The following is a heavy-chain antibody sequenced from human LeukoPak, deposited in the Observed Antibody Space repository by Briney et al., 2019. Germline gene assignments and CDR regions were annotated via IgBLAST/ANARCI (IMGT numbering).Heavy chain of an antibody. Sequence: PSETLSLTCTVSGDSISNYYWSWIRQSAGKGLEWIGRINTSGNTNYNPSLKSRVTMSLGTSKNQFSLNLSSVTVADTAVYYCARDRLGFRVDVWGKGTTVTVSS. D-gene: IGHD5-12*01. V-gene: IGHV4-4*07. J-gene: IGHJ6*04. CDR3: ARDRLGFRVDV. CDR2: INTSGNT. CDR1: GDSISNYY.